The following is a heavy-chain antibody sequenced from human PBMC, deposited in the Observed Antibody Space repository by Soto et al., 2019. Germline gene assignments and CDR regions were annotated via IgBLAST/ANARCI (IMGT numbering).Heavy chain of an antibody. CDR2: ISGSGGST. V-gene: IGHV3-23*01. D-gene: IGHD3-10*01. J-gene: IGHJ4*02. CDR3: AKDPFGDLSFYSDF. Sequence: EVHLLESGGTLVQPGGSLRLSCAASGFSFSSYAMTWVRQAPGKGLEWVSTISGSGGSTYFADSVKGRFSISRDNSKDTLYLQMDSPSADDTALYYCAKDPFGDLSFYSDFWGQGTLVTVSS. CDR1: GFSFSSYA.